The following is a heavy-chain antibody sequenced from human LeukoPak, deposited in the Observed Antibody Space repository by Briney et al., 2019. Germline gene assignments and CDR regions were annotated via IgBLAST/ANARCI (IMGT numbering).Heavy chain of an antibody. J-gene: IGHJ4*02. CDR2: INHSGST. D-gene: IGHD3-22*01. V-gene: IGHV4-34*01. Sequence: SETLSLTCAVYGGTFSGYYWSWTRQPPGKGLEWIGEINHSGSTNYNPSLKSRVTISVDTSKNQFSLKLSSVTAADTAVYYCARAQGRLYYYDSSGYFDYWGQGTLVTVSS. CDR1: GGTFSGYY. CDR3: ARAQGRLYYYDSSGYFDY.